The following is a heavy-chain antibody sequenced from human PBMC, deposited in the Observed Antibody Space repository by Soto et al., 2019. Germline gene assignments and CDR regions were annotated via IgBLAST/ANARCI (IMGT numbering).Heavy chain of an antibody. D-gene: IGHD2-2*01. CDR2: IYYSGST. J-gene: IGHJ4*02. Sequence: SETLSLTCTVSGGSISGYYWSWIRQPPGKGLEWIGYIYYSGSTNYNPSLKSRVTISVDTSKNHFSLKLSSVTAADTAVYYCARVPVYWGQGILVTV. CDR1: GGSISGYY. V-gene: IGHV4-59*01. CDR3: ARVPVY.